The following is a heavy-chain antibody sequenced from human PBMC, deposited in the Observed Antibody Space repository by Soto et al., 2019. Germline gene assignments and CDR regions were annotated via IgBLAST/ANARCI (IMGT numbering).Heavy chain of an antibody. CDR1: GGSIITYY. D-gene: IGHD1-7*01. CDR2: IYYSGST. CDR3: ARAPGIIGTTDYFEY. V-gene: IGHV4-59*01. J-gene: IGHJ4*02. Sequence: AETLSLTCAVYGGSIITYYWNLSRQSPVNKLEWIVYIYYSGSTNYNPSLKSRVTMSVDTSKNEFSLKLSSVTAADTAVYYCARAPGIIGTTDYFEYWGQGTPVTVSS.